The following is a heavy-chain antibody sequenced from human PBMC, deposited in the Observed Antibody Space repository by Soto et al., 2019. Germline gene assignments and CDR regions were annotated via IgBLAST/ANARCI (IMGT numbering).Heavy chain of an antibody. CDR2: IVPLFDMT. D-gene: IGHD4-17*01. CDR1: GGTFRNYA. CDR3: ARGGYGDPLSY. J-gene: IGHJ4*02. V-gene: IGHV1-69*13. Sequence: GASVKVSCKASGGTFRNYAISWVRQAPGQGLEWMGGIVPLFDMTNYAQKFQGRVTITADESTSTAYMELRSLTSDDTAVYYCARGGYGDPLSYWGRGTLVTVSS.